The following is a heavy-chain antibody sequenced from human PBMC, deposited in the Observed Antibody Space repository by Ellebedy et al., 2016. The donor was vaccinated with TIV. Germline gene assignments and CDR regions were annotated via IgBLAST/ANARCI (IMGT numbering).Heavy chain of an antibody. J-gene: IGHJ4*02. CDR2: ISYDSSTT. CDR1: GFTFSNYN. D-gene: IGHD5-24*01. Sequence: GESLKISXAASGFTFSNYNMNWVRQAPGKGLEWVSYISYDSSTTYFADSVKGRFTISRDNSKNSLYLQMNSLRAEDTAVYFCARHHRRDGYKTSDYWGQGTLVTVSS. V-gene: IGHV3-48*01. CDR3: ARHHRRDGYKTSDY.